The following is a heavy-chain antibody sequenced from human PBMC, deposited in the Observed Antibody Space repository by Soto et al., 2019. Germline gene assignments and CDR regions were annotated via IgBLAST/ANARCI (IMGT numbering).Heavy chain of an antibody. CDR2: ISGSGGST. CDR3: AKEIRYNWNYFDY. J-gene: IGHJ4*02. V-gene: IGHV3-23*01. Sequence: PGGSLRLSCAASGFTFSSYAMSWVRQAPGKGLEWVSAISGSGGSTYYAESVKGRFTISRDNSKNTLYLQMNSLRAEDKAVYYCAKEIRYNWNYFDYWGQGTLVTVSS. CDR1: GFTFSSYA. D-gene: IGHD1-20*01.